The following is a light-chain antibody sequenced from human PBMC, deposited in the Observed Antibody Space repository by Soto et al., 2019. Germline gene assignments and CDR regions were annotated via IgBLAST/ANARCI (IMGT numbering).Light chain of an antibody. V-gene: IGKV3D-20*02. CDR2: ATS. Sequence: EILLTQSPAIVSLSPGERATLSCRATLRLSSSYFAWYQQKPGQAPRLLIYATSTRATGIPDRFSGSGSGTEFTLTISSLQSEDFATYYCQQLNSYPITFGQGTRLEIK. CDR1: LRLSSSY. CDR3: QQLNSYPIT. J-gene: IGKJ5*01.